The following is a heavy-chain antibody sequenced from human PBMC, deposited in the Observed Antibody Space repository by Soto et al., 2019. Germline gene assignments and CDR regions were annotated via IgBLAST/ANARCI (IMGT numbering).Heavy chain of an antibody. V-gene: IGHV3-7*01. D-gene: IGHD5-18*01. CDR3: ARGGNAAMFY. CDR2: IKQDGSEK. CDR1: GFSFSSYW. J-gene: IGHJ4*02. Sequence: EVQLVESGGGLVQPGGSLRLSCAASGFSFSSYWMSWVRQAPGKGLEWVATIKQDGSEKFYVGSVKGRFSISRDNAKVSLYLQMNSLRAEDTAVYYCARGGNAAMFYWGQGTLVTVSS.